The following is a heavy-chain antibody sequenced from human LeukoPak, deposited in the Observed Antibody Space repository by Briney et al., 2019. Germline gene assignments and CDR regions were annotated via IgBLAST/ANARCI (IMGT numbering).Heavy chain of an antibody. V-gene: IGHV4-34*01. CDR3: ASGRDGYNPFDY. CDR1: GGSFSGYY. Sequence: PSETLSLTCAVYGGSFSGYYWSWIRQPPGKGLEWIGEINHSGSTNYNPSPKSRVTTSVDTSKNQFSLKLSSVTAADTAVYYCASGRDGYNPFDYWGQGTLVTVSS. CDR2: INHSGST. D-gene: IGHD5-24*01. J-gene: IGHJ4*02.